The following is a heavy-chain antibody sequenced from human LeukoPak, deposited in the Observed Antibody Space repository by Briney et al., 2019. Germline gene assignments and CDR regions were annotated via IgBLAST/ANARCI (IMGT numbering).Heavy chain of an antibody. D-gene: IGHD3-10*01. V-gene: IGHV4-34*01. CDR3: ARWFGELFWFDP. CDR1: GGSFSGYY. CDR2: INHSSST. J-gene: IGHJ5*02. Sequence: SETLSLTCAVYGGSFSGYYWSWIRQPPGKGLEWIGEINHSSSTNSNPVLRSRVTISVNTSKNQFPLKLSSVTAADTAVYYCARWFGELFWFDPWGQGTLVTVSS.